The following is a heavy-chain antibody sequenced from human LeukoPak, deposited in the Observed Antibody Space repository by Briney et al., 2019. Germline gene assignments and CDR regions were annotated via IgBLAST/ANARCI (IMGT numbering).Heavy chain of an antibody. J-gene: IGHJ4*02. D-gene: IGHD2-2*01. V-gene: IGHV6-1*01. Sequence: SQTLSLTCAISGDSVSSNSAAWNWIRQSPSRGLEWLGRTYYRSKWYNDYAVSVKSRITISPDTSKNQFSLQLNSVTPEDAAVYYCARASNSSYCSSTSCFPSFDYWGQGTLVTVSS. CDR3: ARASNSSYCSSTSCFPSFDY. CDR2: TYYRSKWYN. CDR1: GDSVSSNSAA.